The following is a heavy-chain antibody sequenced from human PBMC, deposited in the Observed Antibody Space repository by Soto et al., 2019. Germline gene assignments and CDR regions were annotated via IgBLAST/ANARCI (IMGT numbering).Heavy chain of an antibody. CDR3: TTLGVRGLINF. D-gene: IGHD3-10*01. V-gene: IGHV3-15*01. J-gene: IGHJ4*02. CDR2: IKSKTEGWTP. CDR1: GFTFSNAW. Sequence: EVQLVESGGGLVKPGGSLRLSCAASGFTFSNAWMSWVRQAPGKGLEWVGRIKSKTEGWTPDYAAPVNGRFTISRDDSKNTLHLQMNSMKTEDTAVYYCTTLGVRGLINFWGQGTLVTVSS.